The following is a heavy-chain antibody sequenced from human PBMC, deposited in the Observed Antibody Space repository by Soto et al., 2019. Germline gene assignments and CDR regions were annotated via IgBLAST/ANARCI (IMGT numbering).Heavy chain of an antibody. V-gene: IGHV1-46*01. J-gene: IGHJ4*02. D-gene: IGHD4-17*01. CDR2: IYASGGST. CDR3: FRGGFPDYGKEGRY. Sequence: QVQLMQSGAVVKKPGASVKVSCKASGYTFTSYNVHWVRQAPGQGLEWMGIIYASGGSTTYAQNFQGRLTVTRDTSTSTVYMELSSLRSDDTAVYYCFRGGFPDYGKEGRYWGQGTLVTVSS. CDR1: GYTFTSYN.